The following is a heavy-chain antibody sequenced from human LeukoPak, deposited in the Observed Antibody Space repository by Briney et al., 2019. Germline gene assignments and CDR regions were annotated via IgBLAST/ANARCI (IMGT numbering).Heavy chain of an antibody. CDR2: IYTSEST. Sequence: SETLSLTCTVSGGSISSGSYYWSWIRQPAGKGLEWIGRIYTSESTNYNPSLKSRVTISVDTSKNQFSLKLSSVTAADTAVYYCARFQLRGYFDYWGQGTLVTVSS. CDR3: ARFQLRGYFDY. CDR1: GGSISSGSYY. D-gene: IGHD3-10*01. J-gene: IGHJ4*02. V-gene: IGHV4-61*02.